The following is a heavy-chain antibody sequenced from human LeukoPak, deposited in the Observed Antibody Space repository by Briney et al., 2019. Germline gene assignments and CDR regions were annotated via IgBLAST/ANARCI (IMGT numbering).Heavy chain of an antibody. D-gene: IGHD6-13*01. CDR3: ANPLVRSSWLLDY. J-gene: IGHJ4*02. CDR2: ITSSGGNT. V-gene: IGHV3-23*01. Sequence: GGSLRLSCAASGFTFSSYAMTWVRQAPGKGLEWVSTITSSGGNTYYADSVKGRFTISSDNSKNTRYLQMNSLRAEDTAIYYCANPLVRSSWLLDYWGRGTLVTVSA. CDR1: GFTFSSYA.